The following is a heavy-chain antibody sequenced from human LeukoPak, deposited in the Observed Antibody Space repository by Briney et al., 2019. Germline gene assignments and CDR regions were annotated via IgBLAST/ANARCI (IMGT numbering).Heavy chain of an antibody. V-gene: IGHV1-24*01. CDR1: GYTLTELS. CDR2: FDPEDGET. J-gene: IGHJ3*02. D-gene: IGHD6-19*01. Sequence: ASVKVSCKVSGYTLTELSMHWVRQAPGKGLEWMGGFDPEDGETIYAQKFQERVTITRDMSTSTAYMELSSLRSEDTAVYYCAAPSGWQLGDAFDIWGQGTMVTVSS. CDR3: AAPSGWQLGDAFDI.